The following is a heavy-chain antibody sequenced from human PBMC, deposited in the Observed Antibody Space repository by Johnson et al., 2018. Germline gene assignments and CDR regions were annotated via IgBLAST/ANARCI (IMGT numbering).Heavy chain of an antibody. CDR2: IWYDGSYK. J-gene: IGHJ6*03. V-gene: IGHV3-33*01. CDR3: ASRTDYGDYAVYMDV. D-gene: IGHD4-17*01. CDR1: GFIFSTYA. Sequence: VQLVETGGGVVQPGRSXRLSCAASGFIFSTYAMHWVRQAPGKGLDWVAVIWYDGSYKYYADSVKGRFTISRDNFKNTLYLQMNSLRAEETAVYYCASRTDYGDYAVYMDVWGKGTTVTVSS.